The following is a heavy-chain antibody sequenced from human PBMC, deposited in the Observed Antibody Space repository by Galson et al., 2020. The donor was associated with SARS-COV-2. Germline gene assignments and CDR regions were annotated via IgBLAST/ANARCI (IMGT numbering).Heavy chain of an antibody. J-gene: IGHJ4*02. Sequence: ASVKVSCKVSGYTLTELSMHWVRQAPGKGLEWMGGFDPEDGETIYAQKFQGRVTMTEDTSTDTAYMELSSLRSEDTAVYYCATAGVGATPMDYWGQGTLVTVSS. CDR1: GYTLTELS. D-gene: IGHD1-26*01. CDR3: ATAGVGATPMDY. CDR2: FDPEDGET. V-gene: IGHV1-24*01.